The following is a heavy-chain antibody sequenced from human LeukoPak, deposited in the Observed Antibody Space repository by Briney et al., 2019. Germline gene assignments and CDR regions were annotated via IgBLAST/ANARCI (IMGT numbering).Heavy chain of an antibody. Sequence: GGSLRLSCAVSGFTFSSSYMNWVRQAPGKGLEWVANIKQDGSEKYYVDSVKGRFTISRDNAKNSLYLQMNSLRAEDTAVYYCARDPSPDAFDIWGQGTMVTVSS. CDR3: ARDPSPDAFDI. J-gene: IGHJ3*02. CDR2: IKQDGSEK. V-gene: IGHV3-7*01. CDR1: GFTFSSSY.